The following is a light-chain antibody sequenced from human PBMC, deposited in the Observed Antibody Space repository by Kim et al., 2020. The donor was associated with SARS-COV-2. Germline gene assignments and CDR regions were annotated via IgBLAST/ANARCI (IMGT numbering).Light chain of an antibody. V-gene: IGKV1-39*01. Sequence: SASEGDRVTITCRASQSISSYLNWYQQKPGKAPNLLIYAASSLQSGVPSRFSGSGSGTDFTLTISSLQPEDFATYYCHQSYSTPYTFGQGTKLEIK. CDR3: HQSYSTPYT. CDR2: AAS. J-gene: IGKJ2*01. CDR1: QSISSY.